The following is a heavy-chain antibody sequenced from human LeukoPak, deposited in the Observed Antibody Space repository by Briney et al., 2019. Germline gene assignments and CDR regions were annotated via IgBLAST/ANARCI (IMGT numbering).Heavy chain of an antibody. V-gene: IGHV1-24*01. CDR1: GYTLTELS. D-gene: IGHD1-26*01. CDR2: FDPEDGET. J-gene: IGHJ4*02. CDR3: ATDLQSGSYYSY. Sequence: ASVKVSCKVPGYTLTELSMHWVRQAPGKGLEWMGGFDPEDGETIYAQKSQGRVTMTEDTSTDTAYMELSSLRSEDTAVYYCATDLQSGSYYSYWGQGTLVTVSS.